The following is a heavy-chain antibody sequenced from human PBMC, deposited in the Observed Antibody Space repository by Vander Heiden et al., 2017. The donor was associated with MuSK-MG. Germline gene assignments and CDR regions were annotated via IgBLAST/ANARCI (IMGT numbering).Heavy chain of an antibody. CDR2: INPSGGST. D-gene: IGHD6-13*01. Sequence: QVQLVQSGAEVKKPGASVKVSCKASGYTFTSYYMHWVRQDPGKGLEWMGIINPSGGSTSYVLKVQGRVTMTRYTSMSTVYMELRRIRYEDTAGYCGARWECSREDAFDNWGQGTLGNVAS. CDR1: GYTFTSYY. CDR3: ARWECSREDAFDN. V-gene: IGHV1-46*03. J-gene: IGHJ3*02.